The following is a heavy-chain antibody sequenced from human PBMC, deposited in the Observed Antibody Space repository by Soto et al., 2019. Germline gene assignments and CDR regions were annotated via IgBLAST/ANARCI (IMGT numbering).Heavy chain of an antibody. J-gene: IGHJ6*02. Sequence: PGGSLRLSCAASGFTFSSYAMHWVRQAPGKGLEWVAVISYDGSNKYYADSVKGRFTISRDNSKNTLYLQMNSLRAEDTAVYYCARAVRFLEPDYGMDVWGQGTTVTVSS. V-gene: IGHV3-30-3*01. CDR3: ARAVRFLEPDYGMDV. CDR1: GFTFSSYA. D-gene: IGHD3-3*01. CDR2: ISYDGSNK.